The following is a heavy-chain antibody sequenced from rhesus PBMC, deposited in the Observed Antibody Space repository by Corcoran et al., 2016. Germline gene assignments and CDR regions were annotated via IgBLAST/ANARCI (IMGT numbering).Heavy chain of an antibody. CDR3: AKRGLYYSNTYYFDY. Sequence: QVQLQESGPGLVTASETLSLTCAVSGGSISSSYYYWTWTRHAHGTALEWIGYISYSGSTRYNPSLKRRVTISRDTSRNHFSLNLNSVTAADTAVYYCAKRGLYYSNTYYFDYWGQGVLVTVSS. CDR1: GGSISSSYYY. J-gene: IGHJ4*01. V-gene: IGHV4-122*02. D-gene: IGHD2-15*01. CDR2: ISYSGST.